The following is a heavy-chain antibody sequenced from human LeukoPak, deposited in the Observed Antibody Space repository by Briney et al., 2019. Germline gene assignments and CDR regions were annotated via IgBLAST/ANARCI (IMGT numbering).Heavy chain of an antibody. CDR3: ARGPAMILGRGRRPYYFDY. CDR1: GFSFSS. CDR2: FSSSSNYI. Sequence: PGGSLRLSCGASGFSFSSMNWVRQAPGKGLEWVSSFSSSSNYIHYADSVKGRFTISRDNAKNSLYLQMHSLRAEDTAGYYCARGPAMILGRGRRPYYFDYWGQGTLVTVSS. V-gene: IGHV3-21*04. J-gene: IGHJ4*02. D-gene: IGHD3/OR15-3a*01.